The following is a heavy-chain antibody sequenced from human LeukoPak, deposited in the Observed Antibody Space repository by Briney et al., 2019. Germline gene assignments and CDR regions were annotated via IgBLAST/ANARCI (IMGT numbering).Heavy chain of an antibody. J-gene: IGHJ5*02. V-gene: IGHV3-7*01. CDR3: ARVVGATSGSWFDP. D-gene: IGHD1-26*01. CDR1: GFTFSSYA. CDR2: IKQDGSEK. Sequence: PGGSLRLSCAASGFTFSSYAMHWVRQAPGKGLEWVANIKQDGSEKYYVDSVKGRFTISRDNAKNSLYLQMNSLRAEDTAVYYCARVVGATSGSWFDPWGQGTLVTVSS.